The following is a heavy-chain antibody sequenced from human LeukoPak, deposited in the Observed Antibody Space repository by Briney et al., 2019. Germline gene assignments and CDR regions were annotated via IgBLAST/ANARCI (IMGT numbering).Heavy chain of an antibody. D-gene: IGHD4/OR15-4a*01. CDR3: AKSLRHDYGAWDS. J-gene: IGHJ4*02. V-gene: IGHV1-69*06. CDR1: GGSFNRYG. Sequence: SVKVSCKASGGSFNRYGISWVRQAPGQGLEWMGGIVPIFGTTDYAQKFQGRVTITADTSTSTVYMELSTLRSEDTAIYYCAKSLRHDYGAWDSWGRGALVTVSS. CDR2: IVPIFGTT.